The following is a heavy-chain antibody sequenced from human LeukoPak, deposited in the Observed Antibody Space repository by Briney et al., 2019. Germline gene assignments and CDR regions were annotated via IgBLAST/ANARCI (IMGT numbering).Heavy chain of an antibody. CDR3: VRDLQRHYLGVAVAGRRRWFDP. D-gene: IGHD6-13*01. Sequence: GGSLRLSCAASGFTFSSYEMNWVRQAPGKGLEWVSYISSSGSTIYYADSVKGRFTTSRDNAKNTLYLQMNSLRAEDTAIYYCVRDLQRHYLGVAVAGRRRWFDPWGQGTLVTVSS. V-gene: IGHV3-48*03. J-gene: IGHJ5*02. CDR1: GFTFSSYE. CDR2: ISSSGSTI.